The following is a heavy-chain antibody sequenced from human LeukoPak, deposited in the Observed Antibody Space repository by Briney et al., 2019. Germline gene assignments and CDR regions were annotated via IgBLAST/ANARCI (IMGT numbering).Heavy chain of an antibody. CDR1: GGSINSYY. CDR2: IYNSGST. J-gene: IGHJ4*02. CDR3: GRLSGSPWY. V-gene: IGHV4-59*08. Sequence: SETLSLTCTVSGGSINSYYWSWIRQPPGKGLEWIGDIYNSGSTNYNPSLRSRVTISIDTSKNQFSLKLNSMTAADTAVYYCGRLSGSPWYWGQGTLVTVSS. D-gene: IGHD3-10*01.